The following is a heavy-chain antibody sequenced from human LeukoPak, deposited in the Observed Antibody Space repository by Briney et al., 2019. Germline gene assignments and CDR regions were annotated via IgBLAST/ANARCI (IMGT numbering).Heavy chain of an antibody. V-gene: IGHV3-23*01. Sequence: AGGSLRLSCAASGFTFSSYAMSWVRQAPGKGLEWVSAISGSGGSTYYADSVKGRFTISRDNSKNTLYLQMNSLRAEDTAVYYCAKDSSSSWYGWFDPWGQGTLVTVSS. CDR3: AKDSSSSWYGWFDP. CDR1: GFTFSSYA. J-gene: IGHJ5*02. D-gene: IGHD6-13*01. CDR2: ISGSGGST.